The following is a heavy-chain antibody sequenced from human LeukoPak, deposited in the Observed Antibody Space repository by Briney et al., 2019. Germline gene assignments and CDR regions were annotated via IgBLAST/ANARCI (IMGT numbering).Heavy chain of an antibody. CDR1: GFTFRSYW. CDR2: INSDGSST. V-gene: IGHV3-74*01. Sequence: GGSLRLSCAASGFTFRSYWMHWVRQAPGKGLVWVSRINSDGSSTSYADSVKGRFTISRDNAKNTLYLQMNSLRAEDTAVYYCARVTGTTVTTYAFDIWGQGTMVTVSS. J-gene: IGHJ3*02. D-gene: IGHD4-17*01. CDR3: ARVTGTTVTTYAFDI.